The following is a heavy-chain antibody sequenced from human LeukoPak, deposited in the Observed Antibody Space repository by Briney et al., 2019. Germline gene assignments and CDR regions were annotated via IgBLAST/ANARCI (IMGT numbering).Heavy chain of an antibody. V-gene: IGHV3-7*01. J-gene: IGHJ4*02. Sequence: GGSLRLSCAASGFTFSRHWMDWVRQAPGKGLEWVANINEDGSVKQYVDSVKGRFTISRDNAKNSLYLQMNTLRAEDTAVYYCASTGIAVAGIGSYYFDYWGQGTLVTVSS. CDR3: ASTGIAVAGIGSYYFDY. CDR1: GFTFSRHW. D-gene: IGHD6-19*01. CDR2: INEDGSVK.